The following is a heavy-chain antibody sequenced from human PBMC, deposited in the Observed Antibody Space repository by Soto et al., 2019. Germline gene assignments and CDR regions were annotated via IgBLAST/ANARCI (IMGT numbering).Heavy chain of an antibody. J-gene: IGHJ5*02. D-gene: IGHD3-22*01. V-gene: IGHV3-7*03. Sequence: GGSLRLSCAASGFTFSSYWMSWVRQAPGQGLEWVANRKQDGSDKYYVASVKGRFTISRDNAKNSLYLQMNSLGAEDTAVYYCARGSHYYDSSGYPINWFDPWGQGTLVTVSS. CDR2: RKQDGSDK. CDR3: ARGSHYYDSSGYPINWFDP. CDR1: GFTFSSYW.